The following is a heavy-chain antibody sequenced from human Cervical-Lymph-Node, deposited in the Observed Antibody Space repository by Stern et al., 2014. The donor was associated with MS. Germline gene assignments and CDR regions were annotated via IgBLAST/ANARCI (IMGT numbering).Heavy chain of an antibody. J-gene: IGHJ4*02. V-gene: IGHV1-69*01. CDR1: GDTFSSSA. CDR2: IIPISGTT. Sequence: VQLVESGAEVKKPGSSVKGSCKASGDTFSSSAISWVRQAPGQGLEWMGGIIPISGTTHYTQKFQGRITIAADESTTTAYMELTSLRSEDTAVYYCAREVPGDFYFDYWGQGTLVTVSS. CDR3: AREVPGDFYFDY. D-gene: IGHD4-17*01.